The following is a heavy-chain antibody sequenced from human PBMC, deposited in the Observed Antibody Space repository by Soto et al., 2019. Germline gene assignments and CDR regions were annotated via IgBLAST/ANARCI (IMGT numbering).Heavy chain of an antibody. CDR3: AKSKDRSGPHYFAY. V-gene: IGHV1-8*01. J-gene: IGHJ4*02. CDR1: GYTFTTYD. Sequence: GASVKVSCKASGYTFTTYDIHWVRQATGQGLEWMGWMSPHNGNTGFAQKFRGRVTIDRNTSISTAYMELSGLGSEDTAVYYCAKSKDRSGPHYFAYWSQGILVTSSS. CDR2: MSPHNGNT.